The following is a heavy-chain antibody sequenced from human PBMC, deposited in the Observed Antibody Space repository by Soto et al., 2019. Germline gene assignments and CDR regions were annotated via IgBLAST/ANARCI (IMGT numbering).Heavy chain of an antibody. Sequence: GGSLRLSCAASGFTFSSYSMNWVRQAPGKGLEWVSSISSSSSYIYYADSVKGRFTISRDNAKNSLYLQMNSLRAEDTAVYYCARGMIHYDNYYYYYMDVWGKGTTVTVSS. J-gene: IGHJ6*03. CDR3: ARGMIHYDNYYYYYMDV. V-gene: IGHV3-21*01. CDR2: ISSSSSYI. CDR1: GFTFSSYS. D-gene: IGHD3-16*01.